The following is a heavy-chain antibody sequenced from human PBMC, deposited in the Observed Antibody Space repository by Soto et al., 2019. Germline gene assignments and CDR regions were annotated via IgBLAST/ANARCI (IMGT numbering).Heavy chain of an antibody. CDR1: GGTFSSYA. V-gene: IGHV1-69*13. CDR3: ASGASISSSWVFIGMDV. CDR2: IIPIFGTA. J-gene: IGHJ6*02. D-gene: IGHD6-13*01. Sequence: GASVKVSCKASGGTFSSYAISWVRQAPGQGLEWMGGIIPIFGTANYAQKFQGRVTITADESTSTAYMELSSLRSEDTAVYYCASGASISSSWVFIGMDVWGQGTTVTVSS.